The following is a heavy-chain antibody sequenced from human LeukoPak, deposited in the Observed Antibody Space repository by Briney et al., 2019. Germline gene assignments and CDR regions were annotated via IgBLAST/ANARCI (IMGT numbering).Heavy chain of an antibody. J-gene: IGHJ4*02. V-gene: IGHV4-59*08. CDR3: ARHSGSYYDNYDY. D-gene: IGHD1-26*01. CDR2: IYYSGST. Sequence: PSETLSLTCTVFGGSISSYYWSWIRQPPGKGLEWIGYIYYSGSTNYNPSLKSRVTISVDTSKNQFSLKLNSMTATDTAVYYCARHSGSYYDNYDYWGQGTLVTVSS. CDR1: GGSISSYY.